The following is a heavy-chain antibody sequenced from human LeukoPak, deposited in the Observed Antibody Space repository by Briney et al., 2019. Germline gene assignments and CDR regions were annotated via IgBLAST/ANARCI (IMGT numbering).Heavy chain of an antibody. Sequence: PGGSLRLSCAGSGFTFSSHGMHWVRQAPGKGLEWVAVISYDGSNKYYTDSVKGRFTISRDNAKNSLYLQMNSLRAEDTAVYYCARDPVGATTPDCWGQGALVTVSS. D-gene: IGHD1-26*01. CDR2: ISYDGSNK. CDR3: ARDPVGATTPDC. V-gene: IGHV3-30*03. J-gene: IGHJ4*02. CDR1: GFTFSSHG.